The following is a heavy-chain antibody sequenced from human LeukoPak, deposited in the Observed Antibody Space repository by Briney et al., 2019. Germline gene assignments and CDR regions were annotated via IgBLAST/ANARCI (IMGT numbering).Heavy chain of an antibody. Sequence: SETLSLTCTVSGGSISGYYWSWIRQPAGKGLEWIGRIYTSGNTNYNPSLKSRVTMSVDTSKNQFSLKLSSVTAADTAVYYCARDLSFVRGVPLAFDIWGQGTMVTVSS. CDR1: GGSISGYY. J-gene: IGHJ3*02. V-gene: IGHV4-4*07. D-gene: IGHD3-10*02. CDR3: ARDLSFVRGVPLAFDI. CDR2: IYTSGNT.